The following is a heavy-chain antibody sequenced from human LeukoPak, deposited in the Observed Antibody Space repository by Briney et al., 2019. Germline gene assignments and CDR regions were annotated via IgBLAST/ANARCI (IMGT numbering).Heavy chain of an antibody. D-gene: IGHD6-13*01. Sequence: GGSLRLSCAASGFTFSTYAMSWVRQAPGKGLEWVSLISWDGGITYYADSVKGRFTISRDNSKSSLYLQLNSLTPEDTALYYCAKDPGIAAAGYMMGYWGQGTLVTVSS. CDR1: GFTFSTYA. J-gene: IGHJ4*02. V-gene: IGHV3-43*02. CDR3: AKDPGIAAAGYMMGY. CDR2: ISWDGGIT.